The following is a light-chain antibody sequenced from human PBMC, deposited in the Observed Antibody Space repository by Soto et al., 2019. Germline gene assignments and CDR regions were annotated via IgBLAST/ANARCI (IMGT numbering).Light chain of an antibody. J-gene: IGLJ1*01. CDR3: QSYASSLSGYV. V-gene: IGLV1-40*01. CDR2: GNS. Sequence: QSVLTQPPSVSGAPGQRVTISCTGSSSNIGAGYDVHWYQQLPGTAPKLLIYGNSNRPSGVPDRFSGYKSGTSASLAITGLQAEDEADYYCQSYASSLSGYVFGTGTKLTVL. CDR1: SSNIGAGYD.